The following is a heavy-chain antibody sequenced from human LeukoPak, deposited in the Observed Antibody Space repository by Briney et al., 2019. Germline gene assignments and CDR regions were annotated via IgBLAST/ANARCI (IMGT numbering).Heavy chain of an antibody. D-gene: IGHD1-26*01. V-gene: IGHV3-64*02. CDR1: GFTVSSNY. CDR2: ISSDGGST. Sequence: GGSLRLSCAASGFTVSSNYMSWVRQAPGKGLEYISSISSDGGSTYYADSVKGRFTISRDNSKNTLYLQMGRLRAEDMAVYYCARSNNIVGATYFDYWGQGTLVTVSS. CDR3: ARSNNIVGATYFDY. J-gene: IGHJ4*02.